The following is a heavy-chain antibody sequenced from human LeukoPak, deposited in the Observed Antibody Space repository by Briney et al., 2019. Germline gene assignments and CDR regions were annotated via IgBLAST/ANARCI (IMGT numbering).Heavy chain of an antibody. D-gene: IGHD6-13*01. CDR2: ISSSSSTI. CDR3: ARRGPGYSSSWYSGNFDY. Sequence: GGSLRPSCAASGFTFSSYSMNWVRQAPGKGLEWVSYISSSSSTIYYADSVKGRFTISRDNAKNSLYLQMNSLRAEDTAVYYCARRGPGYSSSWYSGNFDYWGQGTLVTVSS. V-gene: IGHV3-48*01. J-gene: IGHJ4*02. CDR1: GFTFSSYS.